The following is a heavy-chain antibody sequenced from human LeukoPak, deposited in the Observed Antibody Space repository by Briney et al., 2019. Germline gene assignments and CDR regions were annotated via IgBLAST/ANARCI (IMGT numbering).Heavy chain of an antibody. D-gene: IGHD4-17*01. CDR2: ISYDGSNK. Sequence: AGGSLRLSCAASGFTFSSYAMHWVRQAPGKGLEWVAVISYDGSNKYYADSVKGRFTISRDNSKNTLYLQMNSLRAEDTAVYYCARDCPLGDYGYWGQGTLVTVSS. J-gene: IGHJ4*02. CDR1: GFTFSSYA. CDR3: ARDCPLGDYGY. V-gene: IGHV3-30-3*01.